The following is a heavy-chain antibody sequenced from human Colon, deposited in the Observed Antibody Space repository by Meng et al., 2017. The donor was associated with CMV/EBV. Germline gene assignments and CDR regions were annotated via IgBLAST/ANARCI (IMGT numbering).Heavy chain of an antibody. V-gene: IGHV4-39*07. D-gene: IGHD3-3*01. Sequence: ESLKISCTVSGVSISSSSYYWGWIRQPPGKGLEWIGNMYYSGSTYYNPSLKGRVTISIETSKNQFSLNLSSVTAADTAVYYCASSHFDFWSNYAHPRGWALDVWGQGTTVTVSS. CDR2: MYYSGST. CDR1: GVSISSSSYY. J-gene: IGHJ6*02. CDR3: ASSHFDFWSNYAHPRGWALDV.